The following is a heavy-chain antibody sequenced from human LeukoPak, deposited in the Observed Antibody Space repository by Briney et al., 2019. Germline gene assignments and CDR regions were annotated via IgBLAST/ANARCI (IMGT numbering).Heavy chain of an antibody. CDR2: ISYDGSNK. CDR1: GFTFSSYA. J-gene: IGHJ5*02. CDR3: ARDRKPPFWSGYFGWFDP. V-gene: IGHV3-30-3*01. Sequence: PGGSLRLSCAASGFTFSSYAMHWVRQAPGKGLEWVAVISYDGSNKYYADSVKGRFTISRDNSKNTLYLQMNSLRAEDTAVYYCARDRKPPFWSGYFGWFDPWGQGTLVTVPS. D-gene: IGHD3-3*01.